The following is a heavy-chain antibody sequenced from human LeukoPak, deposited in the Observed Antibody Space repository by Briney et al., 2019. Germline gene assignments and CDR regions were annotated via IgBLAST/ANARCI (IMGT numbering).Heavy chain of an antibody. CDR1: GYSISSGYY. J-gene: IGHJ6*03. D-gene: IGHD6-6*01. Sequence: SETLSLTCTVSGYSISSGYYWGWTRQPPGKGLEWIGSIYHSGSTYYNPSLKSRVTISVDTSKNQFSLKLSSVTAADTAVYYCARGGSSAPFFFRYYYYMDVWGKGTTVTVSS. CDR3: ARGGSSAPFFFRYYYYMDV. V-gene: IGHV4-38-2*02. CDR2: IYHSGST.